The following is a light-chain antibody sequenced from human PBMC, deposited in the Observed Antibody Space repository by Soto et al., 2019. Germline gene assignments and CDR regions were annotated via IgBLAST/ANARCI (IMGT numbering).Light chain of an antibody. CDR1: QSISSW. CDR2: EAS. CDR3: QQSYITPPIT. J-gene: IGKJ5*01. Sequence: DIQMTQPPSTLSASVGDGVTITCRASQSISSWLAWYQQKPGKTPKLLIYEASSLESGVPSRFSGSGSGTDFTLTISSLQPEDFATYYCQQSYITPPITFGQGTRLEIK. V-gene: IGKV1-39*01.